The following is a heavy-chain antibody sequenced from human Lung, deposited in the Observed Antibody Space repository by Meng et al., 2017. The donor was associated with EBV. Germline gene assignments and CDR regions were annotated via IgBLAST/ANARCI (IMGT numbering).Heavy chain of an antibody. Sequence: QLQLQESGQGLVKPSQTLSLTCTVSGGSISSGGHYWSWIRQHPGKGLEWIGYIYYSGSTYYNPSLKSLVSISVDTSNNQFSLKLSSVTAADTAVYYCARAVDTGYFDYWGQGTLVTVSS. D-gene: IGHD5-18*01. J-gene: IGHJ4*02. CDR1: GGSISSGGHY. CDR3: ARAVDTGYFDY. V-gene: IGHV4-31*01. CDR2: IYYSGST.